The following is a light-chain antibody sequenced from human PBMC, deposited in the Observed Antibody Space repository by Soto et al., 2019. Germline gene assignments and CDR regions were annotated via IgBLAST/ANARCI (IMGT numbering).Light chain of an antibody. CDR3: QQYNIYWT. V-gene: IGKV1-5*03. CDR2: KAS. CDR1: QSISSW. J-gene: IGKJ1*01. Sequence: DIQMTQSPSTLSPSVGDRVTITCRASQSISSWLAWYQQIPGKAPKLLIYKASSLEIGLPSKLSRSRSGTEFTLTISNLQTDDFATYYCQQYNIYWTFVKGTKVEI.